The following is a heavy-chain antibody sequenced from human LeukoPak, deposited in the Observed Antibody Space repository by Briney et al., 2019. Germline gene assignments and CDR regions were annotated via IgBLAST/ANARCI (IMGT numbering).Heavy chain of an antibody. CDR2: INAGNGNT. V-gene: IGHV1-3*01. Sequence: ASVKVSCKASGYTFTSYAMHWVRQAPGQRLEWMGWINAGNGNTKYPQKFQGRVTITRDTSASTAYMELSSLRSEDTAVYYCARTYIVGATETFDYWGRGTLVTVSS. CDR3: ARTYIVGATETFDY. CDR1: GYTFTSYA. J-gene: IGHJ4*02. D-gene: IGHD1-26*01.